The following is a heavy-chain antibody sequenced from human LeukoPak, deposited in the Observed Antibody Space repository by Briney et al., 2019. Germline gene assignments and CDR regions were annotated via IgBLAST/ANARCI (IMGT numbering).Heavy chain of an antibody. V-gene: IGHV4-34*01. CDR3: ARHSDSSGYTNFDY. Sequence: SETLSLTCAVYGGSFSGYYWSWIRQPPGKGLEWIGEINHSGSTNYNPSLKSRVTISVDTSKNQFSLKLSSVTAADTAVYYCARHSDSSGYTNFDYWGQGTLVTVSS. CDR1: GGSFSGYY. J-gene: IGHJ4*02. CDR2: INHSGST. D-gene: IGHD3-22*01.